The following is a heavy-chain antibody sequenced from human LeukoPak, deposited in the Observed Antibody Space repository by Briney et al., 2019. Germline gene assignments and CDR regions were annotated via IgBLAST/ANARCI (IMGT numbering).Heavy chain of an antibody. D-gene: IGHD1-1*01. CDR2: INHSGST. CDR3: ARRGTDLVFGDY. J-gene: IGHJ4*02. CDR1: GGSFSGYY. Sequence: PSETLSLTCAVYGGSFSGYYWSWIRQPPGKGLEWIGEINHSGSTNYNPSLKSRVTISVDTSKNQFSLKLSSVTAADTAVYYCARRGTDLVFGDYWGQGTLVTVSS. V-gene: IGHV4-34*01.